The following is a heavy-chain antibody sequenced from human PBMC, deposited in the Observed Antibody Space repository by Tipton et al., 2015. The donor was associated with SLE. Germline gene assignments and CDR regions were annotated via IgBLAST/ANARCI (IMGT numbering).Heavy chain of an antibody. V-gene: IGHV4-38-2*01. CDR1: TYSISNGHY. Sequence: TLSLTCSVSTYSISNGHYWAWVRQPPGKGLEWIGTVYHTGNTYYNPSLKSRVTMSVDTSKNQFSLKLNSVTPEDTAVYYCARKSSSRNYYYGMDVWGQGTTVTVSS. J-gene: IGHJ6*02. D-gene: IGHD6-13*01. CDR3: ARKSSSRNYYYGMDV. CDR2: VYHTGNT.